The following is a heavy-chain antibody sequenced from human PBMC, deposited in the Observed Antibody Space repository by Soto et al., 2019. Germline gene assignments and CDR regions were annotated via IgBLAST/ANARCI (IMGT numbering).Heavy chain of an antibody. CDR3: ASVRGRYYYAMDV. Sequence: QVQLQESGPGLVKPSGTLSLTCAVSGGSISSSNWWSWVRQPPGKGLKWIGEIYHRGSTNYNPSPNSRVTISVDKSKNQSSLKLSSVPPPDTAVYYCASVRGRYYYAMDVWGQGTTVTVSS. J-gene: IGHJ6*02. CDR1: GGSISSSNW. V-gene: IGHV4-4*02. CDR2: IYHRGST. D-gene: IGHD3-10*02.